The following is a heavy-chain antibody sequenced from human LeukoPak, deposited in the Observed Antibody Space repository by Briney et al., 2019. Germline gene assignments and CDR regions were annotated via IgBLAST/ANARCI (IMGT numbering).Heavy chain of an antibody. CDR2: IRYDGSER. Sequence: GSLRLSCEASGFTFNNYWMSWVRQAPGKGLEWVANIRYDGSERYYVDSVKGRFTISRDNSKNSLYLQMNSLTAEDTAVYYCAKRRGLELLYYYYMDVWGKGTTVTVSS. J-gene: IGHJ6*03. CDR1: GFTFNNYW. V-gene: IGHV3-7*01. CDR3: AKRRGLELLYYYYMDV. D-gene: IGHD1-7*01.